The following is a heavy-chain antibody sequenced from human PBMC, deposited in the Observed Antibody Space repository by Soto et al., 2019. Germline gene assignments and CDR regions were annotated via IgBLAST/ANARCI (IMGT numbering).Heavy chain of an antibody. D-gene: IGHD3-9*01. J-gene: IGHJ6*02. CDR1: GFTFSSYG. CDR3: ARDRLRYFDWFSSYYYGMDV. V-gene: IGHV3-33*01. CDR2: IWYDGSNK. Sequence: GGSLRLSCAASGFTFSSYGMHWVRQAPGKGLEWVAVIWYDGSNKYYADSVKGRFTISRDNSKNTLYLQMNSLRAEDTAVYYCARDRLRYFDWFSSYYYGMDVWGQGTTVTVSS.